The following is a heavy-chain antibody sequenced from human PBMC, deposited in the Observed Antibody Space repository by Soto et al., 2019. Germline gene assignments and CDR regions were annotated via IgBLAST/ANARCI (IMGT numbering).Heavy chain of an antibody. CDR2: ISWNSGSI. D-gene: IGHD6-13*01. J-gene: IGHJ6*02. V-gene: IGHV3-9*01. Sequence: HPGGSLRLSCAASGFTFDDYAMHWVRQAPGKGLEWVSGISWNSGSIGYADSVKGRFTISRDNAKNSLYLQMNSLRAEDTALYYCAKDIHSSSYYGMDVWGQGTTVTVSS. CDR3: AKDIHSSSYYGMDV. CDR1: GFTFDDYA.